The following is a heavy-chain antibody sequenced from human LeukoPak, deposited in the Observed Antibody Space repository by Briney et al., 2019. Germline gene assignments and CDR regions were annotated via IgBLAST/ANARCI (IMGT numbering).Heavy chain of an antibody. D-gene: IGHD1-26*01. J-gene: IGHJ3*02. V-gene: IGHV1-69*04. CDR3: ARDTGSDYHDAFDI. CDR2: IIPILGIT. CDR1: GGTFSSYA. Sequence: SVKVSCKASGGTFSSYAISWVRQAPGQGLEWMGRIIPILGITNYAQMFQGRVTITADKSTSTAYMGLSSLRSEDTAVYYCARDTGSDYHDAFDIWGQGTMVTVSS.